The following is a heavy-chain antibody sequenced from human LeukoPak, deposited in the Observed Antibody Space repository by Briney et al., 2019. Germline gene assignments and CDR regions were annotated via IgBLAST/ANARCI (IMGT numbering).Heavy chain of an antibody. Sequence: ASVKVSCKASGYTFTSYDINWVRQATGQGLEWMGWMNPNSGNTGYAQKFQGRVTMTRNTSISTAYMELSSLRSEDTAVYYCARDYRIVVVTATIYYFDYWGQGTLVTVSS. J-gene: IGHJ4*02. CDR3: ARDYRIVVVTATIYYFDY. D-gene: IGHD2-21*02. V-gene: IGHV1-8*01. CDR2: MNPNSGNT. CDR1: GYTFTSYD.